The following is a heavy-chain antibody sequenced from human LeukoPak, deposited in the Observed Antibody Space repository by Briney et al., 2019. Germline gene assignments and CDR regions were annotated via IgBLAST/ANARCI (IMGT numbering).Heavy chain of an antibody. J-gene: IGHJ4*02. CDR1: GYTFTTYG. D-gene: IGHD1-26*01. CDR3: ATGMQGAEFDY. V-gene: IGHV1-18*01. Sequence: ASVKVSCKSSGYTFTTYGISWVRQAPGQGLEWMGWISAYNGNTNYAQKLQGRVTMTTDTSTSTAYMELSSLRSEDTAVYYCATGMQGAEFDYWGQGTLVTVSS. CDR2: ISAYNGNT.